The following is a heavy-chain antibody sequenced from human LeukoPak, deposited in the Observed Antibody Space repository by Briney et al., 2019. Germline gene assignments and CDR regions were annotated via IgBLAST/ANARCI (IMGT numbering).Heavy chain of an antibody. CDR3: AKNEYKYYYYMDV. CDR1: GFTFSSYA. Sequence: GGSLRLSCAASGFTFSSYAMSWVRQAPGKGLEWASAISGSGGSTYYADSVKGRFTISRDNSKNTLYLQMNSLRAEDTAVYYCAKNEYKYYYYMDVWGKGTTVTVSS. CDR2: ISGSGGST. V-gene: IGHV3-23*01. J-gene: IGHJ6*03. D-gene: IGHD6-6*01.